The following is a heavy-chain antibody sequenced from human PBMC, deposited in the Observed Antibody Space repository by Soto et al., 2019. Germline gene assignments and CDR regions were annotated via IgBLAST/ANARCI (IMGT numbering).Heavy chain of an antibody. CDR1: GGTFSSYA. CDR2: IIPIFGTA. D-gene: IGHD4-17*01. CDR3: AGGTKTTVTPSYYYYGMDV. J-gene: IGHJ6*02. V-gene: IGHV1-69*06. Sequence: GASVKVSCKASGGTFSSYAISRVRQAPGQGLEWMGGIIPIFGTANYAQKFQGRVTITADKSTSTAYMELSSLRSGDTAVYYCAGGTKTTVTPSYYYYGMDVWGQGTTVTVSS.